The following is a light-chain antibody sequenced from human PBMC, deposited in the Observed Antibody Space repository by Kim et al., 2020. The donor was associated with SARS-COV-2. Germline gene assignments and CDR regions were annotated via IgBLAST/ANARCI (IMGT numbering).Light chain of an antibody. V-gene: IGKV1-5*01. Sequence: DIQMTQSPSTLSASVGDRVTITCRASQRISSWLAWYQQKPGKAPKLLIYDASSLESGVPSRFSGSGSGTEFTLTISSLQPDDFATYYGQQYNTDSTCGKGPKREI. CDR2: DAS. CDR1: QRISSW. J-gene: IGKJ2*01. CDR3: QQYNTDST.